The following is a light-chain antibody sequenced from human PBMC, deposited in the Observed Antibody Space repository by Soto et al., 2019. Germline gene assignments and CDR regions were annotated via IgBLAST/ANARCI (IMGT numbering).Light chain of an antibody. J-gene: IGKJ1*01. CDR1: QSVSSN. CDR3: QQYNNWPPWT. CDR2: GAS. Sequence: EIVMTQSPATLSVSPGERATLSCRASQSVSSNLAWYQQKPGQAPRLLIYGASTRATGIPARFGGSGSGTEFTPTISSLQSEDFAVYYCQQYNNWPPWTFGQGTKVEIK. V-gene: IGKV3-15*01.